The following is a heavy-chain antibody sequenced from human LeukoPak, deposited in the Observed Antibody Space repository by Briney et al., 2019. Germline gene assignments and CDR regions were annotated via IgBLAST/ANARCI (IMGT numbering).Heavy chain of an antibody. Sequence: TGGSLRLSCAASGFSFSIYWMHWVRQAPGKGLVWVSRINSDGSSTSYAESVKGRFTISRDNAKKTVYLQISRLRAEDTAVYYCARGAGTGSYYDYWGQGTLVTVSS. CDR2: INSDGSST. J-gene: IGHJ4*02. D-gene: IGHD3-10*01. V-gene: IGHV3-74*01. CDR1: GFSFSIYW. CDR3: ARGAGTGSYYDY.